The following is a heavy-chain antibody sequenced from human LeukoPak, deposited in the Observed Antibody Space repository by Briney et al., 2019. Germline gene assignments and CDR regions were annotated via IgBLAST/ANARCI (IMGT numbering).Heavy chain of an antibody. J-gene: IGHJ4*02. D-gene: IGHD5-24*01. CDR2: VDHTGST. Sequence: SETLSLTCTVSDDSITMYYWTWIRQPPGKGLEWIGYVDHTGSTKFNPSLNGRVSISRDTSNNFFSLRLRSVTAADTAVYYCARIGDGYNFAYYFDYWGQGTLVTVSS. CDR1: DDSITMYY. CDR3: ARIGDGYNFAYYFDY. V-gene: IGHV4-59*01.